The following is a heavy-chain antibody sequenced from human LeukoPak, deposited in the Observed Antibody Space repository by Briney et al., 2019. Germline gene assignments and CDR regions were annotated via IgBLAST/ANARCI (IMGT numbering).Heavy chain of an antibody. V-gene: IGHV4-30-4*02. J-gene: IGHJ4*02. Sequence: PSETLSLTCTVSGGSISSGDYYWSWIRQPPGKGLEWIGHISYSGSTYYKPSLKSRVIISVDASKNQFSLKLSSVTAADTAVYYCARAVRALRERRGTPPEYYFDYWGQGTLVTVSS. D-gene: IGHD2-15*01. CDR3: ARAVRALRERRGTPPEYYFDY. CDR1: GGSISSGDYY. CDR2: ISYSGST.